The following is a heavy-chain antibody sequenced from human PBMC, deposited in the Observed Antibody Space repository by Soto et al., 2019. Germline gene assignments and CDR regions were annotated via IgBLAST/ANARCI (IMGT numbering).Heavy chain of an antibody. V-gene: IGHV4-34*01. D-gene: IGHD3-16*01. Sequence: QVQLQQWGAGLLKPSETLSLTCAVYGGSFSGYYWSWIRQPPGKGLEWIGESNHSGSTNYNPSLKSRVTISVDTSKNQFSLKLSSVTVADTDVYYCAKVWGQPPPYFDYWGQGTLVTVSS. J-gene: IGHJ4*02. CDR2: SNHSGST. CDR3: AKVWGQPPPYFDY. CDR1: GGSFSGYY.